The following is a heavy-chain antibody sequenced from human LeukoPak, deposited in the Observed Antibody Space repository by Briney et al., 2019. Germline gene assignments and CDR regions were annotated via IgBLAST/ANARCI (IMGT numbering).Heavy chain of an antibody. CDR3: ARDRFAGTTGISVY. J-gene: IGHJ4*02. Sequence: ASVKVSCKASGYTFTGYYTHWVRQAPGQGLEWMGWINPNSGGTNYAQKFQGRVTMTRDTSISTAYMELSRLRSDDTAVYYCARDRFAGTTGISVYWGQGTLVTVSS. D-gene: IGHD1-1*01. CDR1: GYTFTGYY. CDR2: INPNSGGT. V-gene: IGHV1-2*02.